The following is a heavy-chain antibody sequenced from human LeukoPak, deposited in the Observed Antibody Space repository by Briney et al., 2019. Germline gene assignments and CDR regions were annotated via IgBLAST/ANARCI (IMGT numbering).Heavy chain of an antibody. Sequence: GGSLRLPCAASGFTFSSYWMHWVRQAPGKGLVWVSRINSDGSSTSYADSVRGRFSISRDNAKNTLYLQMNSLRAEDTAVYYCARGLSGYASSLGYWGQGTLVTVSA. D-gene: IGHD6-6*01. CDR2: INSDGSST. CDR1: GFTFSSYW. V-gene: IGHV3-74*01. CDR3: ARGLSGYASSLGY. J-gene: IGHJ4*02.